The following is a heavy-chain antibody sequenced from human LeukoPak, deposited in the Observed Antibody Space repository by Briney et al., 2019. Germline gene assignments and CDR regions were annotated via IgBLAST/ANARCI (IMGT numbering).Heavy chain of an antibody. CDR3: ARGGSGYDSFYYYGIDV. CDR2: IYNSGST. CDR1: GGSISSYY. D-gene: IGHD5-12*01. V-gene: IGHV4-4*07. Sequence: SETLSLTCTVSGGSISSYYWSWIRQPAGKGLEWIGHIYNSGSTNYNPSLKGRVTMSVATSKNQFSLHLSSVTAADTAVYFCARGGSGYDSFYYYGIDVWGQGTTVTVSS. J-gene: IGHJ6*02.